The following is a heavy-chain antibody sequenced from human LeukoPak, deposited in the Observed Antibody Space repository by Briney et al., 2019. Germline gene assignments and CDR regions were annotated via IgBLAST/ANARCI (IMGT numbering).Heavy chain of an antibody. J-gene: IGHJ2*01. V-gene: IGHV3-20*01. Sequence: GGSLRLSCATSKCTFEDYGMSWVRQGPGKGLEWVSGINWNGGSTDYADSVKGRFTISRDNAKKFLYLQMNSLRAEDTALYHCARGGGYCRGGSCYQPLALWGRGTLVTVSS. CDR3: ARGGGYCRGGSCYQPLAL. CDR2: INWNGGST. CDR1: KCTFEDYG. D-gene: IGHD2-15*01.